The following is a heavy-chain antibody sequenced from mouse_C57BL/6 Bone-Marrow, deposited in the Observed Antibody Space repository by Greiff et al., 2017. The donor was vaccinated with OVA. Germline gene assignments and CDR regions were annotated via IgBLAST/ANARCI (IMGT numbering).Heavy chain of an antibody. J-gene: IGHJ2*01. Sequence: VQLQESGPELVRPGVSVKISCKGSGYTFTDYAMHWVKQSPAKSLEWIGVISTYYGDASYNQKFKDKATMTVDKSSSTAYMELARLTSEDSAVYYGAREGYGHSGFDYWGQGTTLTVSS. V-gene: IGHV1-67*01. CDR3: AREGYGHSGFDY. D-gene: IGHD2-10*02. CDR1: GYTFTDYA. CDR2: ISTYYGDA.